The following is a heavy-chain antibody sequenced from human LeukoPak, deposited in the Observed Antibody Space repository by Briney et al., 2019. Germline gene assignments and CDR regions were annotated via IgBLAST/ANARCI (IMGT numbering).Heavy chain of an antibody. V-gene: IGHV3-48*01. CDR3: ASLADDYSNYYYYGIDV. D-gene: IGHD4-11*01. Sequence: GGSLRLSCAASGFTFSSYSMNWGRQAPGKGVEWVLYISSSSSTMSYVDSVKGRFSISRDNAKNSLYLTMNSLRAEDTPVYYCASLADDYSNYYYYGIDVWGQGTTVTVSS. CDR2: ISSSSSTM. J-gene: IGHJ6*02. CDR1: GFTFSSYS.